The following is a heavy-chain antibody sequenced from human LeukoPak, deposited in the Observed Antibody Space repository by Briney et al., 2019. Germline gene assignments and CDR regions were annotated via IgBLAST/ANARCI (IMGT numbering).Heavy chain of an antibody. Sequence: SETLPLTCTVSGGSISSYYWSWIRQPPGKGLEWIGYIYYNGNTNHNPSLKKRVTISLNTSKNQFSLMLPSVTAADTAVYYCATHRSSYANFDYWGQGTLVTVSS. CDR2: IYYNGNT. V-gene: IGHV4-59*08. CDR1: GGSISSYY. D-gene: IGHD2-8*01. CDR3: ATHRSSYANFDY. J-gene: IGHJ4*02.